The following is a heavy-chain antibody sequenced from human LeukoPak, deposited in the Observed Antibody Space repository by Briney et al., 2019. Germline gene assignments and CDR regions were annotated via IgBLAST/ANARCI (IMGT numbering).Heavy chain of an antibody. CDR1: GYTFTSYA. Sequence: SVKVSCKASGYTFTSYAISWVRQAPGQGLEWMGGIIPIFGTANYAQKFQGRVTITADESTSTAYMELSSLRSEDTAVYYCARDHCSSTSCYLDPWGQGTLVTVSS. V-gene: IGHV1-69*13. J-gene: IGHJ5*02. CDR2: IIPIFGTA. D-gene: IGHD2-2*01. CDR3: ARDHCSSTSCYLDP.